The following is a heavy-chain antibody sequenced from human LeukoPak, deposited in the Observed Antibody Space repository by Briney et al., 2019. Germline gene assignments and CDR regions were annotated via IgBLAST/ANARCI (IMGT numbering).Heavy chain of an antibody. CDR3: ARRYHDILTGYRAENWFAP. J-gene: IGHJ5*02. V-gene: IGHV1-2*02. CDR1: GSTFTDYY. Sequence: ASVKVSCKASGSTFTDYYMHWLRQTPGQGLEWMGWIIPNSGGTEYAQKFQGRVTMTRDTSISTFYMELTRLTSDDTAVYYCARRYHDILTGYRAENWFAPWGQGTLVTVSA. CDR2: IIPNSGGT. D-gene: IGHD3-9*01.